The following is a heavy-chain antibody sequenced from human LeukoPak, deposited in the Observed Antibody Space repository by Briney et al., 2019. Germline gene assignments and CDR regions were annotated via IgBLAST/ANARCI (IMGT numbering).Heavy chain of an antibody. J-gene: IGHJ4*02. V-gene: IGHV4-59*01. CDR1: GGSISPYY. Sequence: SETLSLTCTVSGGSISPYYWSWIRQPPGKELEWIGYIYYSGNIDYNPSLKSRVTISLDTSKNQFSLKLSSVTAADTAVYYCARGYNYGYRYFDYWGQGTLVTVSS. CDR3: ARGYNYGYRYFDY. CDR2: IYYSGNI. D-gene: IGHD5-18*01.